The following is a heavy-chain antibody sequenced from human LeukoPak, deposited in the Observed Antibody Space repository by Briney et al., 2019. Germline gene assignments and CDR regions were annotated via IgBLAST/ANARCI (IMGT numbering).Heavy chain of an antibody. D-gene: IGHD4-17*01. J-gene: IGHJ4*02. V-gene: IGHV3-30*02. CDR3: AKVTSRAYGDYVTTDY. Sequence: GGSLRLSCAASGFTFSSYGMQWVRQAPGKGLEWVAFIRYDGSNKYYADSVKGRFTISRDNSKNTLYLQMNSLRAEDTAVYYCAKVTSRAYGDYVTTDYWGQGTLVTVSS. CDR2: IRYDGSNK. CDR1: GFTFSSYG.